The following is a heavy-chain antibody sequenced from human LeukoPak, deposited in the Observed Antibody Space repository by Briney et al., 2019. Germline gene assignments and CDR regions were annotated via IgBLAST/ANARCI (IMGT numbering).Heavy chain of an antibody. CDR2: IYYSGST. V-gene: IGHV4-59*01. CDR1: GGSINSYY. CDR3: EGAAARLDAFDY. Sequence: SQSPSLARTVAGGSINSYYWSSVRQHPGDWLEWNGYIYYSGSTNYNPSLNSRVNISVDTFKNKFTLKLSSVTAADTAVYYSEGAAARLDAFDYWGQGTLVTVSS. J-gene: IGHJ4*02. D-gene: IGHD6-25*01.